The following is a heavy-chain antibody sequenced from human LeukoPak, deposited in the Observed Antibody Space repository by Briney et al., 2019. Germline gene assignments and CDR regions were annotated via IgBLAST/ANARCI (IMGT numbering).Heavy chain of an antibody. V-gene: IGHV3-21*01. D-gene: IGHD3-10*01. CDR3: ARDRYGAGSYSEY. J-gene: IGHJ4*01. CDR2: ISGNSRYI. Sequence: GGSLRLSCAASGFNFSSYSMNWLRLTPGKGLEWVSSISGNSRYIYYGDSVKGRFTVSRDNAKNSLFLQMNSLRAKDTAVYFCARDRYGAGSYSEYWGQGTQVTVSS. CDR1: GFNFSSYS.